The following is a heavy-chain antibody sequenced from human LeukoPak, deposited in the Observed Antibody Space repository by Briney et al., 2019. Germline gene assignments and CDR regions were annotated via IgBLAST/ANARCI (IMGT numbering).Heavy chain of an antibody. V-gene: IGHV4-59*12. Sequence: PSETLSLTCTVSGGSISSYYWSWIRQPPGKGLEWIGEIYHSGSTNYNPSLKSRVTISVDKSKNQFSLKLSSVTAADTAVYYCARGFGRVRGVIITGFDYWGQGTLVTVSS. D-gene: IGHD3-10*01. CDR2: IYHSGST. CDR3: ARGFGRVRGVIITGFDY. CDR1: GGSISSYY. J-gene: IGHJ4*02.